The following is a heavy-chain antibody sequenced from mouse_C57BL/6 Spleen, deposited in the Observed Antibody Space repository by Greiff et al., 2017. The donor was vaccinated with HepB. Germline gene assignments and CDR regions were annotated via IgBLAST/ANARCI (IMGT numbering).Heavy chain of an antibody. CDR1: GYTFTSYW. Sequence: VQLQQPGAELVKPGASVKMSCKASGYTFTSYWITWVKQRPGQGLEWIGDIYPGSGSTNYNEKFKSKATLTVDTSSNTAYMQLSSLMSEDSAVYYGTRYSDWNYYAMDYWGQGTSVTVSS. V-gene: IGHV1-55*01. D-gene: IGHD2-12*01. CDR3: TRYSDWNYYAMDY. J-gene: IGHJ4*01. CDR2: IYPGSGST.